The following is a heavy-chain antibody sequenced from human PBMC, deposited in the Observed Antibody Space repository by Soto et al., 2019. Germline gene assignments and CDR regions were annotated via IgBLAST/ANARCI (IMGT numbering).Heavy chain of an antibody. CDR1: GFTFSSFA. D-gene: IGHD5-18*01. CDR3: AGPGYSSQDY. V-gene: IGHV3-23*01. CDR2: ISGSGDGT. Sequence: LRLSCAASGFTFSSFALSWVRQAPGKGLEWVSAISGSGDGTDYADSVKGRFTISRDNSKNTLYLQMDSLRAEDTAVYYCAGPGYSSQDYWGQGALVTVSS. J-gene: IGHJ4*02.